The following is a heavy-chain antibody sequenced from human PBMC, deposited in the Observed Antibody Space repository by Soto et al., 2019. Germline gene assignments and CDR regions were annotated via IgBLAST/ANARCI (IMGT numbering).Heavy chain of an antibody. D-gene: IGHD1-26*01. CDR2: INPHGGST. J-gene: IGHJ5*02. CDR3: ARSSGGNFGIIIEGTNWFAP. CDR1: RDTFTSYY. Sequence: QLVQSGGEVKQPGASVKVSCKAPRDTFTSYYINWVRQAPGQGLECMGDINPHGGSTAYAQKFKDRVALTRGPSASSVYKEMSTLTSEDTAMYYWARSSGGNFGIIIEGTNWFAPWGQGTLVTVSS. V-gene: IGHV1-46*01.